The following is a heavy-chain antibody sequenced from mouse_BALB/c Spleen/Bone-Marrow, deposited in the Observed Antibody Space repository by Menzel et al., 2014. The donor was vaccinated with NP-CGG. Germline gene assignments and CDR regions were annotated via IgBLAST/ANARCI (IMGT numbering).Heavy chain of an antibody. J-gene: IGHJ2*01. CDR1: GFTFTDYY. Sequence: EVQGVESGGGLVQPGGSLRLSCAPSGFTFTDYYMSWVRQPPGKALEWLAFIRNKANGYTTEYSASVKGRFTISRDNSQSILYLQKNTLKAEDNAAYCSARDIGLLRFDYWGHGTTLTVSS. CDR3: ARDIGLLRFDY. D-gene: IGHD1-1*01. V-gene: IGHV7-3*02. CDR2: IRNKANGYTT.